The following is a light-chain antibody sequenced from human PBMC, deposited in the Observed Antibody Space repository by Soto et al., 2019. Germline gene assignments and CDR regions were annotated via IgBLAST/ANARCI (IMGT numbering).Light chain of an antibody. Sequence: EIVLTQSPGTLSLSPGERATLSCRASQSVSNTYLAWYQQKPGQAPRRLIYGASSRATGIPDRFSGSGSGTDFTLTISRLGPEDFAVYYCQQYSTSPTFGEGTRLEIK. J-gene: IGKJ5*01. V-gene: IGKV3-20*01. CDR2: GAS. CDR1: QSVSNTY. CDR3: QQYSTSPT.